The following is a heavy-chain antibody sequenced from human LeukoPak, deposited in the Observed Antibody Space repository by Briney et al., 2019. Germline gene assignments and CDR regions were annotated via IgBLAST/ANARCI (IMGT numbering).Heavy chain of an antibody. V-gene: IGHV4-39*01. D-gene: IGHD4-11*01. CDR1: GGSISSSSYY. Sequence: SETLSLTCTVSGGSISSSSYYWGWIRQPPGKGLEWIGSIYYSGSTYYNPSLKSRVTISVDTSKNQFSLKLSSVTAADTAVYYCARLSRPYSWGQGTLVTISS. J-gene: IGHJ4*02. CDR2: IYYSGST. CDR3: ARLSRPYS.